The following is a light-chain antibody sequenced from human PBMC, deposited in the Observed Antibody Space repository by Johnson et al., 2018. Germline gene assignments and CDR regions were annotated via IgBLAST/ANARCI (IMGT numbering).Light chain of an antibody. CDR1: SSNIGNNY. J-gene: IGLJ1*01. Sequence: QSVLTQAPSVSAAPGQKVTISCSGSSSNIGNNYVSWYQQLPGTAPKLLIYENNKRPSGIPDRFSGSKSGTSATLGITGLPTGDEADYYCGTWDSSLSAGNVFGTGTKVTVL. CDR3: GTWDSSLSAGNV. CDR2: ENN. V-gene: IGLV1-51*02.